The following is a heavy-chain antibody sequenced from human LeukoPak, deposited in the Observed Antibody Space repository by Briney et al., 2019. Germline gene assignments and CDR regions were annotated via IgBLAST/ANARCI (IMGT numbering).Heavy chain of an antibody. V-gene: IGHV3-33*01. J-gene: IGHJ4*02. CDR3: ARDVIGYFDY. CDR1: GFTISSYG. Sequence: PGRSLRLSCAASGFTISSYGMHWVRQAPGKGLEWVAVIWYDGSNKYYADSVKGRFTISRDNSKNTLYLQMNSLRAEDTAVYYCARDVIGYFDYWGQGTLVTVSS. D-gene: IGHD2/OR15-2a*01. CDR2: IWYDGSNK.